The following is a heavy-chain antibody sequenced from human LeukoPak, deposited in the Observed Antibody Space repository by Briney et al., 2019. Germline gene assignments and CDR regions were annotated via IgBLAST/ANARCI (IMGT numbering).Heavy chain of an antibody. Sequence: GASVKVSCKASGYTFTGYYMHWVRQAPGQGLEWMGWINPNSGGTNYAQKFQGRVTMTRDTSISTAYMELSRLRSDDTAVYYCARSSGELLSHFDYWGQGTLVTVSS. CDR1: GYTFTGYY. D-gene: IGHD3-10*01. V-gene: IGHV1-2*02. CDR3: ARSSGELLSHFDY. J-gene: IGHJ4*02. CDR2: INPNSGGT.